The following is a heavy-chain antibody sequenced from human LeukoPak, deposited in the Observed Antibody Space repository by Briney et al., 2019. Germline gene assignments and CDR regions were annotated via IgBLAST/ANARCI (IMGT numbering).Heavy chain of an antibody. CDR1: GYTFTGYY. CDR3: ARASGIVGATGLYYYYYMDV. V-gene: IGHV1-2*02. Sequence: GASVKVSCKASGYTFTGYYMHWVRQAPGQGLEWMGWINPNSGGTNYAQKFQGRVTMTRDTSISPAYMELSRLRSDDTAVYYCARASGIVGATGLYYYYYMDVWGKGTTVTVSS. J-gene: IGHJ6*03. CDR2: INPNSGGT. D-gene: IGHD1-26*01.